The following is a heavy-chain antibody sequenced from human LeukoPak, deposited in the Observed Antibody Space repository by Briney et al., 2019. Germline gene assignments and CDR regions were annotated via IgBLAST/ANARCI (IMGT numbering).Heavy chain of an antibody. D-gene: IGHD6-19*01. J-gene: IGHJ4*02. CDR1: GFTFSSYA. V-gene: IGHV3-23*01. CDR2: IFGSGGSA. CDR3: GKTTIGYSSGRNPAWPVDY. Sequence: GGSLRLSCTASGFTFSSYAMYWVRQAPGKGLEWVSGIFGSGGSAHYADSVKGRFTISRDNSQNTVYLQMNSLRAEDTAVYYCGKTTIGYSSGRNPAWPVDYWGQGTLVTVSS.